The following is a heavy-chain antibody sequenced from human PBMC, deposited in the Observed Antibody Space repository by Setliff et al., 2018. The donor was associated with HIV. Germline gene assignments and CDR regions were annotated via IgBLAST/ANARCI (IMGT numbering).Heavy chain of an antibody. Sequence: AAVKVSCKASGYNFTNHGITWVRQAPGRGLEWVGWIGYNGNTNYAQKFQGRVTMTTDTSTNTAYMDLTSLKSDDTAVYYCARDPTAPSITLFGVVGATYWFDPWGPGTLVTVSS. D-gene: IGHD3-3*01. V-gene: IGHV1-18*01. CDR1: GYNFTNHG. J-gene: IGHJ5*02. CDR2: IGYNGNT. CDR3: ARDPTAPSITLFGVVGATYWFDP.